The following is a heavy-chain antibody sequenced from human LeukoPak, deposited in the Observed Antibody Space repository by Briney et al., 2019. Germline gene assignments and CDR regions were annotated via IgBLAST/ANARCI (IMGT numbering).Heavy chain of an antibody. CDR3: VRDRGNYVTEY. Sequence: PSETLSLTCTVSGGSISSSNYFWGWIRQSPGKGLEWIGSVYSSGSSYYNPSLKSRVTISADTSKNQFSLKVSSVTAADTAVYYCVRDRGNYVTEYWGQGTLVTVSS. CDR1: GGSISSSNYF. D-gene: IGHD1-7*01. CDR2: VYSSGSS. J-gene: IGHJ4*02. V-gene: IGHV4-39*07.